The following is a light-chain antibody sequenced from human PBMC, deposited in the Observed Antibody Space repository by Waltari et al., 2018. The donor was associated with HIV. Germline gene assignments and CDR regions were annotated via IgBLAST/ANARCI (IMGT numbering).Light chain of an antibody. J-gene: IGKJ4*01. V-gene: IGKV3-15*01. CDR3: QQYSKWPPRT. CDR2: GAS. Sequence: DILMTQSPVPLSVSPGDRASLSCRASQSISTNLAWYQHKPGHAPRHLIYGASTRATGVPARFSGSGSGTEVTLTIGSLQSEDFAVYYCQQYSKWPPRTFGGGTKVEIK. CDR1: QSISTN.